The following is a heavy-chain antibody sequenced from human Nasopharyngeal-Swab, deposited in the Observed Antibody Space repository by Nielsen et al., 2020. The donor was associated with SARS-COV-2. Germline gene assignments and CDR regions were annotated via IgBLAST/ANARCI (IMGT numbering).Heavy chain of an antibody. D-gene: IGHD7-27*01. CDR1: GFTFSSSW. Sequence: GESLRLSCAGSGFTFSSSWLHWVRQAPGEGLVWVARLNGDATTADYADSVKGRFTISRDNAKNTLYLQMNGLRDEDTAIYYCARAGEYRFDYWGQGTLVTVSS. V-gene: IGHV3-74*01. CDR2: LNGDATTA. J-gene: IGHJ4*02. CDR3: ARAGEYRFDY.